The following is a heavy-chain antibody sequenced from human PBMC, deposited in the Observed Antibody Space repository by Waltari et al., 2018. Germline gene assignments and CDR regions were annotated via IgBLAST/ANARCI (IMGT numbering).Heavy chain of an antibody. CDR3: ARDLTGYYDDNNGYYYGPSVFDY. Sequence: QVHLAQSGAAVKKPGASVKISCTASGYTLTSYTIHWVRQAPGQRLEWMGWISCGNGKTKYSQTLQGRLTITRDTSASTVYMEMNSVRSEDTAVYYCARDLTGYYDDNNGYYYGPSVFDYWGQGTLVTVSS. CDR1: GYTLTSYT. CDR2: ISCGNGKT. J-gene: IGHJ4*02. D-gene: IGHD3-22*01. V-gene: IGHV1-3*01.